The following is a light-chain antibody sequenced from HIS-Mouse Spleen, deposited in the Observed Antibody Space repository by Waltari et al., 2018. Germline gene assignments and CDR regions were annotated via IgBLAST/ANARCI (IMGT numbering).Light chain of an antibody. J-gene: IGKJ2*01. CDR1: QSISSW. V-gene: IGKV1-5*03. Sequence: DIQMTQSPSTLSASVGDRVTITCRASQSISSWLAWYQQKPGKAPKLLIYKASSLESGFQSRFGGRGPGTESTSPFTGRQLMNFPINYCHKINVNSIYTFARGPSWRSN. CDR2: KAS. CDR3: HKINVNSIYT.